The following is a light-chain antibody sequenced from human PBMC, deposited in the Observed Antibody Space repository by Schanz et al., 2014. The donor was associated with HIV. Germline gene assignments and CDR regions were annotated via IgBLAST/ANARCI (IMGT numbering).Light chain of an antibody. CDR3: QQLYSYPL. Sequence: AIQMTQSPSSLSASVGDTVTIACLASQNIRDDLAWYHQGPGKAPKLLIYGASTLQLGVPFRFSGGGSGTDFTLTISSLQPEDFATYYCQQLYSYPLFGPGTKVDIK. CDR1: QNIRDD. CDR2: GAS. J-gene: IGKJ3*01. V-gene: IGKV1-13*02.